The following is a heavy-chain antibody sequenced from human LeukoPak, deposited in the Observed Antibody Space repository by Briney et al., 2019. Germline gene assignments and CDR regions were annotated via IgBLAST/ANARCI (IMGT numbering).Heavy chain of an antibody. V-gene: IGHV4-34*01. Sequence: SETLSLTCAVYGGSFSGYYWSWIRQPPGKGLEWIGEINHSGSTNYNPSLKSRVTISVDTSKNQFSLKLSSVTAADTAVYYCARGRIGIRKLKTPYYFDYWGQGTLVTVSS. CDR3: ARGRIGIRKLKTPYYFDY. CDR2: INHSGST. J-gene: IGHJ4*02. CDR1: GGSFSGYY. D-gene: IGHD1-1*01.